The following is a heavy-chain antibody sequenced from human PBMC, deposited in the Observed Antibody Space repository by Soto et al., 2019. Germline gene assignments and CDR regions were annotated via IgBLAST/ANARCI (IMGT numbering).Heavy chain of an antibody. CDR1: GGSMSGDDYY. J-gene: IGHJ5*02. V-gene: IGHV4-30-4*01. D-gene: IGHD2-15*01. CDR2: IYHTGRT. Sequence: PSETLSLTCSVSGGSMSGDDYYRSWIRQSPGKGLEWLGYIYHTGRTYYNPSLKSRLIMSVDTSRNQFSLRLTSLTAADTAVYYCAREKVESGYCSDGSCYFDLWGQGTLVT. CDR3: AREKVESGYCSDGSCYFDL.